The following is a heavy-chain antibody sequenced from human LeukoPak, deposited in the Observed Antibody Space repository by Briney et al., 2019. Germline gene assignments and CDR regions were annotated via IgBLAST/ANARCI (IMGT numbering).Heavy chain of an antibody. D-gene: IGHD3-16*01. CDR1: GGSISSYY. J-gene: IGHJ5*02. CDR2: IYYSGST. Sequence: SETLSLTCTVSGGSISSYYWSWIRQPPGKGLEWIGYIYYSGSTNYNPSLKSRVTISVDTSKNQFSLKLSSVTAADTAVYYCARGGKTTYNWFDPWGQGALVTVSS. V-gene: IGHV4-59*01. CDR3: ARGGKTTYNWFDP.